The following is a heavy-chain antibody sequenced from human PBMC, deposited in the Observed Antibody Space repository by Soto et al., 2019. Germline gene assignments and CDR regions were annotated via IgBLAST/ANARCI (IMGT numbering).Heavy chain of an antibody. J-gene: IGHJ6*02. CDR2: INPKSGGT. Sequence: ASVKVSCKASGYSFTDYHIHWVRQAPGQGLEWLGRINPKSGGTSTAQKFQGWVTMTTDTSISTASMELTRLTSDDTAIYYCARGDSTDCSNGVCSFFYNHDMDVWG. V-gene: IGHV1-2*04. CDR1: GYSFTDYH. D-gene: IGHD2-8*01. CDR3: ARGDSTDCSNGVCSFFYNHDMDV.